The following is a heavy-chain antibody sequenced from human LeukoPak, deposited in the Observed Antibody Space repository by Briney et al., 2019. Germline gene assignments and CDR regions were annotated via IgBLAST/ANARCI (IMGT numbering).Heavy chain of an antibody. D-gene: IGHD3-10*01. Sequence: SETLSLTCTVSGGSISSYYWSWIRQPPGKGLEWIGYIYTSGSTNYNPSLKSRVTISVDTSKNQFSLKLSSVTAADTAVYYCARLSNYYGSGNYYKGGLPGVSPNYYYYYMDVWGKGTTVTVSS. J-gene: IGHJ6*03. CDR2: IYTSGST. V-gene: IGHV4-4*09. CDR3: ARLSNYYGSGNYYKGGLPGVSPNYYYYYMDV. CDR1: GGSISSYY.